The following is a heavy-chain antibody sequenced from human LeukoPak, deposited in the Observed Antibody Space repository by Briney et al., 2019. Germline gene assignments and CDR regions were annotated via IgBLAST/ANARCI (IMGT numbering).Heavy chain of an antibody. D-gene: IGHD4-17*01. CDR3: AKVGYGDYGDY. CDR2: IYHSGST. V-gene: IGHV4-30-2*01. J-gene: IGHJ4*02. Sequence: SRTLSLTCTVSGGSISSGGYYWSWIRQPPGKGLEWIGYIYHSGSTYYNPSLKSRVTISVDRSKNQFSLKLSSVTAADTAVYYCAKVGYGDYGDYWGQGTLVTVSS. CDR1: GGSISSGGYY.